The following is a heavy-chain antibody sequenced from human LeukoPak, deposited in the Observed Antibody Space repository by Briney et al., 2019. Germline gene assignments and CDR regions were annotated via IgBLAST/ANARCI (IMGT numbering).Heavy chain of an antibody. CDR1: GGTFSSYA. CDR3: AKVGGSSSWTGNWFDP. J-gene: IGHJ5*02. V-gene: IGHV1-69*13. CDR2: IIPIFSTA. D-gene: IGHD6-13*01. Sequence: ASVKVSCKASGGTFSSYAISWVRQAPGQGLEWMGGIIPIFSTANYAQKFQGRVTITADESTSTAYMELSSLRSEDTAVYYCAKVGGSSSWTGNWFDPWGQGTLVTVSS.